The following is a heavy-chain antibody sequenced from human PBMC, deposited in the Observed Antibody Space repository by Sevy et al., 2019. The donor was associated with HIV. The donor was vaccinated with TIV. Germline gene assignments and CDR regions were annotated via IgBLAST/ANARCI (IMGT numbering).Heavy chain of an antibody. CDR3: ARPLAGVTMIVEDNWFDP. Sequence: ASLKVSCKASGYTFTGYYMHWVRQAPGQGLEWMGWINPNSGGTNYAQKFQGRVTMTRDTSISTAYMELSRLRSDDTAVYYCARPLAGVTMIVEDNWFDPWGQGTLVTVSS. CDR2: INPNSGGT. CDR1: GYTFTGYY. V-gene: IGHV1-2*02. J-gene: IGHJ5*02. D-gene: IGHD3-22*01.